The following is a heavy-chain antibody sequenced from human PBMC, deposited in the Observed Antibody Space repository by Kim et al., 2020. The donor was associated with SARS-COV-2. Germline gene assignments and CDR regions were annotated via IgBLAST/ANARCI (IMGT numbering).Heavy chain of an antibody. V-gene: IGHV4-38-2*02. CDR1: GYFVTSGYY. CDR2: IHHSGST. J-gene: IGHJ4*02. CDR3: ARALPVTRIIDPFYS. Sequence: SETLSLTCSVSGYFVTSGYYWGWIRQPPGKGLEWIGNIHHSGSTDYNPSLWGRVTISIDTSNKQFSLKLTSVTAADTAVYYCARALPVTRIIDPFYSWGQGTLVTVSS. D-gene: IGHD3-22*01.